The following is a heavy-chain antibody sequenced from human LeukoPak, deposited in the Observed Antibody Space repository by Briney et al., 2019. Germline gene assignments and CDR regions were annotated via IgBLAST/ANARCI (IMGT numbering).Heavy chain of an antibody. CDR3: ARGVPYSSSWYYYYMDV. CDR2: INPNSGGT. D-gene: IGHD6-13*01. CDR1: GYTFTAYY. V-gene: IGHV1-2*02. Sequence: ASVKVSCKASGYTFTAYYMHWVRQAPGQGLEWMGWINPNSGGTNYAQKFQGRVTMTRDTSISTAYMELSRLRSDDTAVYYCARGVPYSSSWYYYYMDVWGKGTTVTVSS. J-gene: IGHJ6*03.